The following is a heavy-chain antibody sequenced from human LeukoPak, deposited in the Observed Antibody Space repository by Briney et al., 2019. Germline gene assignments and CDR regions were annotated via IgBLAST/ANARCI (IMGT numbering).Heavy chain of an antibody. CDR3: AREGTGDYNSRRSRGFDI. J-gene: IGHJ3*02. D-gene: IGHD3-10*01. Sequence: GASVKVSCKASGYSFSIYYIHWVRQAPGQGLEWMGWINPNSGGTNYAQKFQGRVTMTRDTSIDTASMELTRLTSDDTAIYYCAREGTGDYNSRRSRGFDIWGQGTVVTVSS. V-gene: IGHV1-2*02. CDR1: GYSFSIYY. CDR2: INPNSGGT.